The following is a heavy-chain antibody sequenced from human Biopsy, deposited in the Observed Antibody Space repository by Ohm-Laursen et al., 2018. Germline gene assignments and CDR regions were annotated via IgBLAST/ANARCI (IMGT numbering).Heavy chain of an antibody. V-gene: IGHV1-2*02. CDR2: INPNNGGT. CDR3: ARLAYSEYRRDPLDV. D-gene: IGHD5-18*01. Sequence: ASVKVSCKASGYNFNAYYMQWVRQAPGQGLEWMGWINPNNGGTNYAHKFQGRVTMTRDTSISTAYMHLSGLTSDDTVVYYCARLAYSEYRRDPLDVWGQGTMVTVS. CDR1: GYNFNAYY. J-gene: IGHJ3*01.